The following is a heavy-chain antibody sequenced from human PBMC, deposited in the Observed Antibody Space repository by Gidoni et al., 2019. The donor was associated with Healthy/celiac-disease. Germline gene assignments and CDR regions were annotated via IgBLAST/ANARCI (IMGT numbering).Heavy chain of an antibody. CDR3: ARDAPVGSEGGEDAFDI. CDR2: ISSSGST. V-gene: IGHV4-59*01. J-gene: IGHJ3*02. D-gene: IGHD3-16*01. Sequence: QVQLQESGPGLVKPSETLSLTCPVAGGSISSYYWSWIRQPPGKGLAWIGYISSSGSTNYNTSLKSRVTISVDTSKNQFSLKLSSVTAADTAVYYCARDAPVGSEGGEDAFDIWGQGTMVTVSS. CDR1: GGSISSYY.